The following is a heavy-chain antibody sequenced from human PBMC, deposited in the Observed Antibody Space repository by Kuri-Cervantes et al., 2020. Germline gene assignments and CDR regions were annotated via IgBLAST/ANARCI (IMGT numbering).Heavy chain of an antibody. Sequence: GESLKISCAASGFTFSDYYMSWIRRAPGKGLEWLSYISLTGVTIYYADSVKGRFTISRDNAKNSLYLQINSLRAEDTAVYYCAKYDRKLVPAASFDYWGQGTLVTVSS. CDR1: GFTFSDYY. D-gene: IGHD2-2*01. V-gene: IGHV3-11*01. CDR3: AKYDRKLVPAASFDY. CDR2: ISLTGVTI. J-gene: IGHJ4*02.